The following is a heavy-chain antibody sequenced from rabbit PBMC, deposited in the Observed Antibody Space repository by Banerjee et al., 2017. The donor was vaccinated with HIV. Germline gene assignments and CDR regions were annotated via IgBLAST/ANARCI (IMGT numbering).Heavy chain of an antibody. Sequence: QEQLVESGGGLVQPEGSLTLTCKASGFTLSSYWMCWVRQAPGKGLEYIGCIYGGSSGSTYYASWAKGRFTISKTSSTTVTLQMTSLTAADTATYFCARGGLWGPGTLVTVS. V-gene: IGHV1S45*01. CDR1: GFTLSSYW. J-gene: IGHJ4*01. CDR2: IYGGSSGST. CDR3: ARGGL.